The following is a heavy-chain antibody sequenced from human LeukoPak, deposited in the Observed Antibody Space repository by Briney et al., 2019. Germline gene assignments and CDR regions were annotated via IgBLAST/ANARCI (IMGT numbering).Heavy chain of an antibody. CDR2: INPNSGGT. V-gene: IGHV1-2*04. Sequence: ASVKVSCKASGYTFTGYYMHWVRQAPGQGLEWMGWINPNSGGTNYAQKFQGWVTMTRDTSISTAYMELSRLRSDDTAVYYCARGLLWFGESSLYNWFDPWGQGTLVTVSS. CDR3: ARGLLWFGESSLYNWFDP. J-gene: IGHJ5*02. CDR1: GYTFTGYY. D-gene: IGHD3-10*01.